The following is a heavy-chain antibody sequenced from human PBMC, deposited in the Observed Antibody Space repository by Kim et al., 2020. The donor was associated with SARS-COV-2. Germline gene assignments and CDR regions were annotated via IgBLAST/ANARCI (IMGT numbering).Heavy chain of an antibody. Sequence: SLKSRVTISVDTSKNQFSLKLSSVTAADTAVYYCAREPRNRVPYYYGMDVWGQGATVTVSS. J-gene: IGHJ6*02. V-gene: IGHV4-34*01. D-gene: IGHD1-1*01. CDR3: AREPRNRVPYYYGMDV.